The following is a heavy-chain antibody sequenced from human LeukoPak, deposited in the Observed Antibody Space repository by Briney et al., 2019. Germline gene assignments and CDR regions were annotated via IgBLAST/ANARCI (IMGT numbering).Heavy chain of an antibody. J-gene: IGHJ3*02. CDR1: GFTFSSYG. CDR3: ARDFCAGGSCYPDAFDI. V-gene: IGHV3-33*01. D-gene: IGHD2-15*01. CDR2: IRYDGTNT. Sequence: GRSLRLSCAASGFTFSSYGMHWVRQAPGKGLEWVAVIRYDGTNTYYADSVKGRFTISRDNSKNTLYLQMNSLRAEATAVYYCARDFCAGGSCYPDAFDIWGQGTVVTVSS.